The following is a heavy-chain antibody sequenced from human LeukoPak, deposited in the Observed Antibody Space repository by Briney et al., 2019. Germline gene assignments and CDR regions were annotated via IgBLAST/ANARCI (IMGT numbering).Heavy chain of an antibody. CDR1: GFTFSSYA. CDR2: LSGGGDST. Sequence: GGSLRLSCAASGFTFSSYAMSWVRQAPGKGLEWVSALSGGGDSTYYADSVKGRFTISRDNSKNTLYLQMNSLRAEDTAVYYCAKIFNWYGGYFEYWGQGTLVTVSS. J-gene: IGHJ4*02. V-gene: IGHV3-23*01. CDR3: AKIFNWYGGYFEY. D-gene: IGHD4-23*01.